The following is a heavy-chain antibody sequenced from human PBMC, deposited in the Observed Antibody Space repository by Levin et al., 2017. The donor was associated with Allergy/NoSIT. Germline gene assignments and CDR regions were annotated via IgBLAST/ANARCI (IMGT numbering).Heavy chain of an antibody. D-gene: IGHD1/OR15-1a*01. CDR3: AKKQGGTSGFSFDV. Sequence: PSETLSLTCAVSGFSISEYAMAWVRQAPGKGLEWVSEITGGGFNTYYGDSVKGRFTVSKDDSKDMLYLDLSSLRVEDTAVYYCAKKQGGTSGFSFDVWGQGTMVTVSS. CDR1: GFSISEYA. CDR2: ITGGGFNT. J-gene: IGHJ3*01. V-gene: IGHV3-23*01.